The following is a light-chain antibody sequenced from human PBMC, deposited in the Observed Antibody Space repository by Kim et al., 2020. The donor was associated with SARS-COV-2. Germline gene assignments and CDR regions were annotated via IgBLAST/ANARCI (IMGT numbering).Light chain of an antibody. CDR1: SSDVGGYNY. J-gene: IGLJ1*01. V-gene: IGLV2-14*03. Sequence: QSALTQPASVSGSPGQSITISCTGTSSDVGGYNYVSWYQQHPDKAPKLMIYDVSNRPSGISNRFSGSKSGNTASLTISGLQAEDEADYYGSSYTSSSTLVFGTGTRVTVL. CDR3: SSYTSSSTLV. CDR2: DVS.